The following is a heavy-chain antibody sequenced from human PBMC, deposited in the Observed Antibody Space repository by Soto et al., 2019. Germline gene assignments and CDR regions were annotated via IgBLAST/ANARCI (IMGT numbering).Heavy chain of an antibody. Sequence: EVQLLESGGGLVQPGGSLRLSCVASGFTFSTYAMSWVRQAPGKGLEWVSTIRVSGGSTYYADSVKGRFTISRDNSKKSLCLKRTGRRAGTRPEYYCAKVIPPGYWGKGPRVTAS. D-gene: IGHD6-13*01. J-gene: IGHJ4*02. V-gene: IGHV3-23*01. CDR1: GFTFSTYA. CDR3: AKVIPPGY. CDR2: IRVSGGST.